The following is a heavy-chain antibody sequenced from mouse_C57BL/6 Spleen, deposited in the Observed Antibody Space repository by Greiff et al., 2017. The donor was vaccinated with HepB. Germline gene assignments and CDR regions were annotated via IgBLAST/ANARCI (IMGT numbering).Heavy chain of an antibody. V-gene: IGHV1-69*01. CDR1: GYTFTSYW. Sequence: QVQLKQPGAELVMPGASVKLSCKASGYTFTSYWMHWVKQRPGQGLEWIGEIDPSDSYTNYNQKFKGKSTLTVDKSSSTAYMQLSSLTSEDSAVYYCARGYGGAMDYWGQGTSVTVSS. J-gene: IGHJ4*01. CDR3: ARGYGGAMDY. D-gene: IGHD1-1*02. CDR2: IDPSDSYT.